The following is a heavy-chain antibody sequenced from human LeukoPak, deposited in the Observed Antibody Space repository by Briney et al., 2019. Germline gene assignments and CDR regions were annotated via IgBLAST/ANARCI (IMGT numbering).Heavy chain of an antibody. J-gene: IGHJ5*02. CDR2: IYYSGST. CDR3: ARLGDRCGYSYGPTGNWFDP. CDR1: GGSISSGDYY. D-gene: IGHD5-18*01. Sequence: SETLSLTCTVSGGSISSGDYYWSWIRQPPGKGLEWIGYIYYSGSTYYNPSLKSRVTISVDTSKNQFSLKLRSVTAADTAVYYCARLGDRCGYSYGPTGNWFDPWGQGTLVTVSS. V-gene: IGHV4-30-4*08.